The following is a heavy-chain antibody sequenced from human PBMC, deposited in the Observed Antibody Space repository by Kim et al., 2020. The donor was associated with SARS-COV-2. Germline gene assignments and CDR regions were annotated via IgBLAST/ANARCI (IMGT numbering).Heavy chain of an antibody. D-gene: IGHD3-22*01. V-gene: IGHV3-33*08. CDR1: GFTFSSFA. Sequence: GGSLRLSCAASGFTFSSFAMNWVRQAPGKGLEWVADINHDGSQKYYADSVKGRFTISRDNAKNTLYLQMNSLRAEDTAVYYCARDWDWDNSGEDAFDMWG. CDR3: ARDWDWDNSGEDAFDM. CDR2: INHDGSQK. J-gene: IGHJ3*02.